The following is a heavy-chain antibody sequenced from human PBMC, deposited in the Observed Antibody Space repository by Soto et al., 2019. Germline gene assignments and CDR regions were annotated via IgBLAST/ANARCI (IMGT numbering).Heavy chain of an antibody. CDR2: IYYSGST. D-gene: IGHD2-21*01. CDR3: ARDHAPLWWRTGQHWGMDV. CDR1: GGSICSSSYY. J-gene: IGHJ6*02. V-gene: IGHV4-39*07. Sequence: SESLSLTCTVSGGSICSSSYYWGWIRQPPGKGLEWIGSIYYSGSTNYNPSLKSRATISVDTSKNQFSLKLSSVTAADTAVYYCARDHAPLWWRTGQHWGMDVWGQGTTVTVSS.